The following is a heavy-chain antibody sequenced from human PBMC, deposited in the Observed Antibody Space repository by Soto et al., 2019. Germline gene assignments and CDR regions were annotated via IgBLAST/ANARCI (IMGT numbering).Heavy chain of an antibody. CDR1: GGSLGSSSYY. V-gene: IGHV4-39*01. CDR2: IYYSGNT. CDR3: ASIAAPGTTHFDF. J-gene: IGHJ4*02. Sequence: SETLSLTCAVSGGSLGSSSYYWGWIRQSPGKGLEWIGNIYYSGNTFYNPSLKSRVTISVDTSKNQFYLHLSSVTAADTAIFYCASIAAPGTTHFDFWGQGTLVTVSS. D-gene: IGHD6-13*01.